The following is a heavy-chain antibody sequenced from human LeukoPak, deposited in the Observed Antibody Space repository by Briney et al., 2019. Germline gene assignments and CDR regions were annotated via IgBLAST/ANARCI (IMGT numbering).Heavy chain of an antibody. J-gene: IGHJ3*02. Sequence: SETLSLTCTVSGGSISTYYWSWIRQPPGKGLEWIGYIYYTGSTNYSPSLKSRVTMSVDTSKNQFSLKLRSVTAADTAVYYCARYSGSYPHDAFEIWGQGTMVTVSS. D-gene: IGHD1-26*01. CDR1: GGSISTYY. CDR3: ARYSGSYPHDAFEI. CDR2: IYYTGST. V-gene: IGHV4-59*01.